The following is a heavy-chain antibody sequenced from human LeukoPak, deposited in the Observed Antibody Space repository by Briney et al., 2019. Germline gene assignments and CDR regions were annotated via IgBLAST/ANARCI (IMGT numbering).Heavy chain of an antibody. Sequence: SETLSLTFTGCGCSNSSYYWSWLGQPAGKGREGIGDSYFSGSTNYNPSLKSRGTIQVDTSKNQFSLKLSSVTAADTAVYYCAGYTGVSNWFDPWGQGTLVTVSS. CDR1: GCSNSSYY. CDR2: SYFSGST. D-gene: IGHD1-1*01. J-gene: IGHJ5*02. V-gene: IGHV4-59*01. CDR3: AGYTGVSNWFDP.